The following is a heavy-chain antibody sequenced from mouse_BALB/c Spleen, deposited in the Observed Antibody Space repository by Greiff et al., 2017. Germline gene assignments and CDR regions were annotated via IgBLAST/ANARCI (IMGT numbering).Heavy chain of an antibody. CDR2: VWAGGST. CDR1: GFSLTSSG. CDR3: ARGGDYFDY. Sequence: QVQLKVSGPGLVPPSQTLSITCSVSGFSLTSSGVHWVRQPPGKGLEWLGVVWAGGSTNYNSALMSRLSISKDKSKSQVFLKMNSLQTDDTAMYYCARGGDYFDYWGQGTTLTVSS. V-gene: IGHV2-9*02. J-gene: IGHJ2*01.